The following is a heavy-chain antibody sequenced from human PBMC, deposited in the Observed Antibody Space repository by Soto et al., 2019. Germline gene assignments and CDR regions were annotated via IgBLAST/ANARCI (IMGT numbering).Heavy chain of an antibody. J-gene: IGHJ6*02. CDR2: IIPIFGTA. CDR1: GGTFSSYA. D-gene: IGHD4-17*01. V-gene: IGHV1-69*06. CDR3: ARGFGDYVRAYYYGMDV. Sequence: QVQLVQSGAEVKKPGSSVKVSCKASGGTFSSYAISWVRQAPGQGLEWMGGIIPIFGTANYAQKFQGRVTITADKSTSTAYMELSSLRSEDTAAYYCARGFGDYVRAYYYGMDVWGQGTTVTVSS.